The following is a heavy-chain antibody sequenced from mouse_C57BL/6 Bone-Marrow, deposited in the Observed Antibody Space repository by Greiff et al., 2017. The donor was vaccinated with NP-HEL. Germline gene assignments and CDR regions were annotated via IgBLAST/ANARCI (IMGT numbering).Heavy chain of an antibody. D-gene: IGHD2-1*01. CDR2: ISSGGDYI. CDR3: TRGTYGKSYYFDY. CDR1: GFTFSSYA. V-gene: IGHV5-9-1*02. J-gene: IGHJ2*01. Sequence: EVQVVESGEGLVKPGGSLKLSCAASGFTFSSYAMSWVRQTPEKRLEWVAYISSGGDYIYYADTVKGRFTISRDNARNTLYLQMSSLKSEDTAMYYCTRGTYGKSYYFDYWGQGTTLTVSS.